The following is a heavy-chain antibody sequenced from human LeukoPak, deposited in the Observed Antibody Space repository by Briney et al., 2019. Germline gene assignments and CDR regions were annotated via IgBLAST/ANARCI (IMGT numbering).Heavy chain of an antibody. D-gene: IGHD4-17*01. V-gene: IGHV4-38-2*01. CDR2: HYHSGST. CDR1: VYINSCGFY. J-gene: IGHJ4*02. Sequence: PSETLSLTCVVSVYINSCGFYWGWSRPRPGEGLELIGIHYHSGSTYFNPSLKRRVTISVDTSKNQSSMKLSSVTAADTAVYYCARVRATFMTAVTPGGYFDYWGQGTLVTVSS. CDR3: ARVRATFMTAVTPGGYFDY.